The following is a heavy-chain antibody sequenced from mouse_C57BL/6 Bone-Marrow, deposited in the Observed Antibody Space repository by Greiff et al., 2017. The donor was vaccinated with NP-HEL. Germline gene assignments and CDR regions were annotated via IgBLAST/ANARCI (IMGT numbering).Heavy chain of an antibody. CDR1: GFTFSSYA. CDR3: ARDRGLEDAMDY. Sequence: EVQLVESGGGLVKPGGSLKLSCAASGFTFSSYAMSWVRQTPEKRLEWVATISDGGSYTYYPDNVKGRFTISRDNAKNNLYLQMSHLKSEDTAMYYCARDRGLEDAMDYWGQGTSVTVSS. D-gene: IGHD2-4*01. CDR2: ISDGGSYT. J-gene: IGHJ4*01. V-gene: IGHV5-4*01.